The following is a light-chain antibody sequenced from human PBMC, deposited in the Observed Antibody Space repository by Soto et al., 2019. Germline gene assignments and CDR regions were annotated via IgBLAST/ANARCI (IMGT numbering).Light chain of an antibody. Sequence: QSVLTQPPSASGPSGQSVTISCSGSSSNIGVNTVGWYQQLPGTAPKLLIQNNNQRPSGVPDRFSGSKSGTSASLVLSGLQSDDEAESYCAAWDDSLNGVLFGGGTKLTVL. CDR3: AAWDDSLNGVL. J-gene: IGLJ2*01. CDR1: SSNIGVNT. CDR2: NNN. V-gene: IGLV1-44*01.